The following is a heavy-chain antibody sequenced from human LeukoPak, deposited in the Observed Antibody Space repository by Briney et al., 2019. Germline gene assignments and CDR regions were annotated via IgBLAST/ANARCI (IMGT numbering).Heavy chain of an antibody. CDR3: VRDGEGVAISVNYWFDP. Sequence: ASVTVSCKASGYTFTSYDINWVRQASGQGLEWMGWMNPNSGNTGYAQKFQGRVTMTRDTSISTAYMELGSLRSEDTAVYYCVRDGEGVAISVNYWFDPWGQGTLVTVSS. D-gene: IGHD3-10*01. CDR1: GYTFTSYD. V-gene: IGHV1-8*01. CDR2: MNPNSGNT. J-gene: IGHJ5*02.